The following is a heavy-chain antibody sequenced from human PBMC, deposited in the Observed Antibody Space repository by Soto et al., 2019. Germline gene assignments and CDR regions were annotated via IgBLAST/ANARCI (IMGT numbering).Heavy chain of an antibody. J-gene: IGHJ6*02. CDR2: IIPILGTA. CDR1: GGTFSSYA. V-gene: IGHV1-69*11. Sequence: QVQLVQSGAEVKKPGSSVKVSCKASGGTFSSYAISWVRQAPGQGLEWMGGIIPILGTANYAQKFQGRVTITAEENTSTAYMEVSCLRSEDTGVYYWPRDVTNPSGLVRRYFFGMDVWGQGTTVTVSS. CDR3: PRDVTNPSGLVRRYFFGMDV. D-gene: IGHD1-26*01.